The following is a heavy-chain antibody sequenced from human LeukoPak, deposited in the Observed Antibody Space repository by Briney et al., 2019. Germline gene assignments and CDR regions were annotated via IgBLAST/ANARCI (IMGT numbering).Heavy chain of an antibody. CDR2: IYLSGST. CDR3: ARLQGYYYYMDV. V-gene: IGHV4-38-2*01. J-gene: IGHJ6*03. Sequence: PSETLSLTCAVSGYSISSGYYWGWIRQPPGKGLEWIGSIYLSGSTYYNPSLKSRVTISVDTSKNQFSLKLSSVTAADTAVYYCARLQGYYYYMDVWGKGTTVTVSS. CDR1: GYSISSGYY.